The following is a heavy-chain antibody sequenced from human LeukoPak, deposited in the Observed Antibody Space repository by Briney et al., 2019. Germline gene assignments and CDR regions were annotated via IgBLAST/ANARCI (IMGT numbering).Heavy chain of an antibody. J-gene: IGHJ4*02. CDR2: ISFDGSKK. D-gene: IGHD2-2*01. CDR3: AKDLDCTSTSCYHPPFDY. V-gene: IGHV3-30*18. Sequence: GGSLRLSCAASGFTFNSYGMHWVRQAPGKGLEWVAVISFDGSKKYYADSVKGRFTVSRDTSKNTLYLQMSGLRAEDTAVYYCAKDLDCTSTSCYHPPFDYWGQGTLVTVSS. CDR1: GFTFNSYG.